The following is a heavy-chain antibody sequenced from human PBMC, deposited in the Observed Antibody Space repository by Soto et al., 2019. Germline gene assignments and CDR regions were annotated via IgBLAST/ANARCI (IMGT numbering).Heavy chain of an antibody. V-gene: IGHV1-46*01. CDR3: AREHNWIHNGYYRYGKDV. J-gene: IGHJ6*02. Sequence: SVKVSCKASGYTFTSYYMHWVRQAPGQGLEWMGIINPSGGSTSYAQKFQGRVTMTRDTSTSTVYMELSSLRSEDTAVYYCAREHNWIHNGYYRYGKDVWSQGTTDIVSS. CDR2: INPSGGST. CDR1: GYTFTSYY. D-gene: IGHD1-20*01.